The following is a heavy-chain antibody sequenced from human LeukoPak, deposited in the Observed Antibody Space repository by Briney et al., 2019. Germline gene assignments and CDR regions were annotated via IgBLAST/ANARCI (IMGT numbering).Heavy chain of an antibody. CDR2: IRYDGSNK. Sequence: PGGPLRLSCAASGFTFSSYGMHWVRQAPGKGLEWVAFIRYDGSNKYYADSVKGRFTISRDNSKNTLYLQMNSLKTEDTAVYYCTTDVRRYSSSWPYFDYWGQGTLVTVSS. J-gene: IGHJ4*02. CDR1: GFTFSSYG. D-gene: IGHD6-13*01. V-gene: IGHV3-30*02. CDR3: TTDVRRYSSSWPYFDY.